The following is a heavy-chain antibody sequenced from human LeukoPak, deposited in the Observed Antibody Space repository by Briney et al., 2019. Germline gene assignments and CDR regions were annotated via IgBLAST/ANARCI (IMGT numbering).Heavy chain of an antibody. Sequence: SEALSLTCAVYGGSFSGYYWTWIRQPPGKGLEYFGEINHSGNTNYNPSLRSRVTISVDTSKSQFSLKLSSVTAADTAVYYCARHNTATGCFDYWGRGTLVTVSS. CDR3: ARHNTATGCFDY. CDR2: INHSGNT. CDR1: GGSFSGYY. D-gene: IGHD1-1*01. J-gene: IGHJ4*02. V-gene: IGHV4-34*01.